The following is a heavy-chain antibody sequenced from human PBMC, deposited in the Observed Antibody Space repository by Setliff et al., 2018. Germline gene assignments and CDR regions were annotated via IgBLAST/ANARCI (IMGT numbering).Heavy chain of an antibody. CDR3: ATLSKDLNY. CDR2: IGTDGSGT. V-gene: IGHV3-74*03. J-gene: IGHJ4*02. D-gene: IGHD3-3*01. CDR1: GFIFSDHY. Sequence: GGSLRLSCAASGFIFSDHYMDWVRQVPGKGLVWVSRIGTDGSGTEYADSVKGRFDISRDSSKNTVYLQMNSLTAEDTAMYYCATLSKDLNYWGQGTLVTVSS.